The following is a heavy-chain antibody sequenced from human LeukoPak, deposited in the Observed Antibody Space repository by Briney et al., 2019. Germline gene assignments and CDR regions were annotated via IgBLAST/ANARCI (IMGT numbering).Heavy chain of an antibody. CDR2: FYSTGST. V-gene: IGHV4-4*07. Sequence: PSETLSLTCTVSGGSISSYYWTWIRQPAGKRLEEMGRFYSTGSTNYNPSLKSRVTISVDTSKNQFSLKLSPVTAADTAVYYCAREGEIAAAGGSFGYWGQGTLVTVSS. D-gene: IGHD6-13*01. CDR3: AREGEIAAAGGSFGY. J-gene: IGHJ4*02. CDR1: GGSISSYY.